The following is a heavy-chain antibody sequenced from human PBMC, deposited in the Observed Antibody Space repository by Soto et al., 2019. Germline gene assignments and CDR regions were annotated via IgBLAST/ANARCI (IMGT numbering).Heavy chain of an antibody. CDR1: GDSVSINSAA. CDR3: ARASSADAFDI. J-gene: IGHJ3*02. V-gene: IGHV6-1*01. CDR2: TYYRSKWYN. D-gene: IGHD6-6*01. Sequence: QTLSLTWAISGDSVSINSAAWNWIMQSPSRGLEWLGRTYYRSKWYNDYAVSVKSRMTINPDTSKNQFSLQLNSVTPEDTAVYYCARASSADAFDIWGQGTMVTVSS.